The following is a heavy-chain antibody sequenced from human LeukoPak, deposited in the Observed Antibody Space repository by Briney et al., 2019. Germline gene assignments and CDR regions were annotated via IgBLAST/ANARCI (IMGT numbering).Heavy chain of an antibody. Sequence: PGGSLRLSCAASGFTFSSYAMHWVRQAPGKGLEWVAVISYDGSNKYYADSVKGRFTISRDNSKNTLYLQMYSLRAEDTAVYYCAREDCSSTSCLWENWFDPWGQGTLVTVSS. V-gene: IGHV3-30*04. CDR3: AREDCSSTSCLWENWFDP. CDR1: GFTFSSYA. J-gene: IGHJ5*02. CDR2: ISYDGSNK. D-gene: IGHD2-2*01.